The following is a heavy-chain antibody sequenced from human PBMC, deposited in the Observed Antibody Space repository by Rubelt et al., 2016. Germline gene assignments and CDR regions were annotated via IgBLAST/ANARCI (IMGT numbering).Heavy chain of an antibody. D-gene: IGHD1-26*01. CDR2: ISYDGSNK. V-gene: IGHV3-30*04. J-gene: IGHJ4*02. Sequence: QLVESGGGVVQPGRSLRLSCAASGFTFSSYAMHWVRQAPGKGLEWVAVISYDGSNKYYADSVKGRFTISRDNSKNTLYLQMNSLRAEDTAVYYCAFPTYFDDWGQGTLVTVSS. CDR1: GFTFSSYA. CDR3: AFPTYFDD.